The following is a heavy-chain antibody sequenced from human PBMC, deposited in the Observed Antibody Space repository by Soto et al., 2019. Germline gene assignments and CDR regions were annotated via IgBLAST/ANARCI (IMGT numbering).Heavy chain of an antibody. J-gene: IGHJ3*02. CDR3: ARGGYRVTDAFDI. CDR2: ISYDGSNK. V-gene: IGHV3-30-3*01. D-gene: IGHD3-16*02. CDR1: GFTFSSYA. Sequence: GGSLRLSCAASGFTFSSYAMHWVRQAPGKGLEWVAVISYDGSNKYYADSVKGRFTISRDNSKNTLYLQMNSLRAEDTAVYYCARGGYRVTDAFDIWGQGTMVTVSS.